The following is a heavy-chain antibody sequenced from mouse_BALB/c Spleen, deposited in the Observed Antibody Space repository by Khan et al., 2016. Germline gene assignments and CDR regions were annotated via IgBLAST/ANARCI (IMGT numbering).Heavy chain of an antibody. Sequence: QIQLVQSGPELKKPGETVKISCKASGYTFTDYSMHWVKQTPGKGLKWMGWINTETGEPTYADDFKGRFAFSLKTSASTAYLQITNLKNEDTATYFCARATLLRLLAYWGQGTLVTVSA. V-gene: IGHV9-2-1*01. D-gene: IGHD1-2*01. CDR1: GYTFTDYS. CDR3: ARATLLRLLAY. CDR2: INTETGEP. J-gene: IGHJ3*01.